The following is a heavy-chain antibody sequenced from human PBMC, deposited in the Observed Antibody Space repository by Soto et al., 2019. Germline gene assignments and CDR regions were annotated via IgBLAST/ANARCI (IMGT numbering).Heavy chain of an antibody. V-gene: IGHV4-59*01. J-gene: IGHJ4*02. Sequence: PSETLSLTCTVSGGSISSYYWSWIRQPPGKGLEWIGYIYYSGSTNYNPSLKSRVTISVDTSKNQFSLKLSSVTAADTAVYYCARATYDFWSGYLDYWGQGTLVTVSS. CDR2: IYYSGST. D-gene: IGHD3-3*01. CDR3: ARATYDFWSGYLDY. CDR1: GGSISSYY.